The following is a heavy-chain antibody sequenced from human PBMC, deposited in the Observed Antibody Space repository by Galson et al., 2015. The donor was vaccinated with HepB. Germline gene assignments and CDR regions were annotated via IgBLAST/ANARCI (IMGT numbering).Heavy chain of an antibody. V-gene: IGHV4-39*01. CDR3: ARRSGSYYGDDAFDI. CDR1: GGSISSSSYY. Sequence: TLSLTCTVSGGSISSSSYYWGWIRQPPGRGLEWIGSIYYSGSTYYNPSLKSRVTISVDTSKNQFSLKLSSVTAADTAVYYCARRSGSYYGDDAFDIWGQGTMVTVSS. J-gene: IGHJ3*02. D-gene: IGHD1-26*01. CDR2: IYYSGST.